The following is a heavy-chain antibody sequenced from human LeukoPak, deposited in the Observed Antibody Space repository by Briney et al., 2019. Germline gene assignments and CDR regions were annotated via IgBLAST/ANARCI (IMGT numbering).Heavy chain of an antibody. CDR1: GGTFSSYA. J-gene: IGHJ3*02. D-gene: IGHD2-15*01. CDR2: IIPIFGTA. V-gene: IGHV1-69*13. Sequence: GASVKVSCKASGGTFSSYAISWVRQAPGQGLEWMGGIIPIFGTANYAQKFQGRVTITADESTSTAYMELSSLRSEDTAVYYCARDCPHALSGGSCYWDAFDIWGQGTMVTVSS. CDR3: ARDCPHALSGGSCYWDAFDI.